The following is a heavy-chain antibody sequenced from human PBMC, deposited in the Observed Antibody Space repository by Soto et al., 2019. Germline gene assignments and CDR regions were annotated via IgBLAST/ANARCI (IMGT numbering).Heavy chain of an antibody. V-gene: IGHV4-4*07. J-gene: IGHJ2*01. Sequence: TLSLTCSVSGASISSYNWNWVRQSAGKGPEWVGRPNIAGTINYNPSLKSRITMSMDTSKNQISLHLRSVTAADTAMYYCARDRGEYTSSWFWYFSHWGHGTLVTVSS. CDR1: GASISSYN. CDR3: ARDRGEYTSSWFWYFSH. CDR2: PNIAGTI. D-gene: IGHD6-13*01.